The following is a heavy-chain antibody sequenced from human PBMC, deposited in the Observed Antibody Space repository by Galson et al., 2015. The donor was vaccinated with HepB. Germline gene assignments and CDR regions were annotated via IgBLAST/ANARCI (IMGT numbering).Heavy chain of an antibody. CDR2: IYPGDSEI. CDR3: ARLGNEDYHYYGMDV. CDR1: GYTFTAFW. D-gene: IGHD4/OR15-4a*01. J-gene: IGHJ6*02. V-gene: IGHV5-51*01. Sequence: QSGAEVKKPGESLRISCKGSGYTFTAFWITWVRQIPGKGLECMGIIYPGDSEIRYSPSFQGQVTISADKSISTAYLHWTSLKASDTAMYYCARLGNEDYHYYGMDVWGQGTPVTVSS.